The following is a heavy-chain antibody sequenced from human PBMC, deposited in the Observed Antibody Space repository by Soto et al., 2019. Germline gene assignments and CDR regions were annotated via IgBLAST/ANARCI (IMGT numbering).Heavy chain of an antibody. V-gene: IGHV3-23*01. CDR1: GFTFSSYA. D-gene: IGHD6-25*01. J-gene: IGHJ4*02. CDR3: AKEGRLQWVGRVGDY. Sequence: EVQLLESGGGLVQPGGSLRLSCAASGFTFSSYAMNWVRQAPGKGLEWVSAISGSGGGTFYADSVKGRFTISRDNSKNTLYLQVNSLRAEDTAVYYCAKEGRLQWVGRVGDYWGQGTLVTVSS. CDR2: ISGSGGGT.